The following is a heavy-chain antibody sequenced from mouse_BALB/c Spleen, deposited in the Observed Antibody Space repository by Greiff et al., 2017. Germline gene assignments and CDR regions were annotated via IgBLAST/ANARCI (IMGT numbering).Heavy chain of an antibody. V-gene: IGHV1-54*03. CDR2: INPGSGGT. D-gene: IGHD2-1*01. Sequence: LQESGAELVRPGTSVKVSCKASGYAFTNYLIEWVKQRPGQGLEWIGVINPGSGGTNYNEKFKGKATLTADKSSSTAYMQLSSLTSDDSAVYFCARNYGNYFDVWGAGTTVTVSS. CDR1: GYAFTNYL. J-gene: IGHJ1*01. CDR3: ARNYGNYFDV.